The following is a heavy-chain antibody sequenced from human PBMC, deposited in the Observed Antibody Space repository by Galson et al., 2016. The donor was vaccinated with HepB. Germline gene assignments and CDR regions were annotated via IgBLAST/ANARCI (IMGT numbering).Heavy chain of an antibody. V-gene: IGHV4-34*01. D-gene: IGHD5-12*01. CDR1: GGSFTGHY. CDR3: ARGNYDWHWAMHGMDV. CDR2: IHHGGSP. J-gene: IGHJ6*02. Sequence: ETLSLTCVISGGSFTGHYWSWIRQPPGKGLEWIGEIHHGGSPNYKPSLRSRVTISIDMSQNQFSLQLNSATPEDTAVYYCARGNYDWHWAMHGMDVWGQGTTVTVSS.